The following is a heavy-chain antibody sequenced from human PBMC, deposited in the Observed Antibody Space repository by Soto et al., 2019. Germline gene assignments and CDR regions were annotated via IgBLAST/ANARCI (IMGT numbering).Heavy chain of an antibody. CDR3: ARSVLPTTLSWGMDV. CDR1: GFTFSTYF. J-gene: IGHJ6*02. Sequence: GSLRLSCAASGFTFSTYFMSWVRQAPGGGLEWVSALSGSGRSTYYADSVKGRFTISRDNSRTTVYLQMNSLRAEDTAVYFCARSVLPTTLSWGMDVWGQGTTVTVSS. CDR2: LSGSGRST. D-gene: IGHD2-15*01. V-gene: IGHV3-23*01.